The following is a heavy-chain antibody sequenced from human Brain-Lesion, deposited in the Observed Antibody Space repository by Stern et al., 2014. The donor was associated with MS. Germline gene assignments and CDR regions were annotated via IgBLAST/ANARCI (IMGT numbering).Heavy chain of an antibody. CDR2: IYYRGST. V-gene: IGHV4-39*02. D-gene: IGHD3-10*01. Sequence: QLQLQESGPGLVKPSETLSLTCTVSGGSISSSSYYWGWIRQPPGKGLEWIGSIYYRGSTYYNPSLKSRVTISMDTSKNHFSLRLSSVTAADTAVYFCAKLWLGELPESPFDYWGQGTLVTVSS. CDR1: GGSISSSSYY. J-gene: IGHJ4*02. CDR3: AKLWLGELPESPFDY.